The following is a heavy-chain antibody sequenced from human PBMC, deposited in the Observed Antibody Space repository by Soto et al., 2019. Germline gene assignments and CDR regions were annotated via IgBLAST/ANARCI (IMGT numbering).Heavy chain of an antibody. CDR3: ARGRSGYTDLLDY. V-gene: IGHV1-69*13. CDR2: IIPIFGTA. CDR1: GGTFSSYA. Sequence: AAVKVSCKASGGTFSSYAISWGRQDPGQGLEWMGGIIPIFGTANYAQKFQGRVTITADESTSTAYMELSSLRSEDTAVYYCARGRSGYTDLLDYWGQGTLVTVSS. J-gene: IGHJ4*02. D-gene: IGHD3-22*01.